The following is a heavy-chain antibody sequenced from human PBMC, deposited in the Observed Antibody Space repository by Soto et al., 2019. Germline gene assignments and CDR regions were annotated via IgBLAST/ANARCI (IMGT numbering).Heavy chain of an antibody. D-gene: IGHD6-13*01. CDR2: ISGSGATT. J-gene: IGHJ4*02. V-gene: IGHV3-23*01. Sequence: GGSRRLSCAASGITFIADAMSWVRQAPGKGLEWVSAISGSGATTYYADSVKGRFTISRDKSKNTLYLQMNSLRAEDTALYYCAKSFSSNWYDYFDYWGQGSLVTVSS. CDR3: AKSFSSNWYDYFDY. CDR1: GITFIADA.